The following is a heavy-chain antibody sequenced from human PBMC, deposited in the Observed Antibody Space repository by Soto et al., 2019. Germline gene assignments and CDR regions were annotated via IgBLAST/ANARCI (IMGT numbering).Heavy chain of an antibody. CDR2: ILQTGHT. V-gene: IGHV4-4*02. CDR3: ARSPRRVDGKWYFDY. D-gene: IGHD2-15*01. J-gene: IGHJ4*02. CDR1: GDSFSSSNW. Sequence: QVQLQESGPRLVKPSGTLSLTCGVSGDSFSSSNWWTWIRQPPGKGLEWIGDILQTGHTHLSPSLRSRITISIDTSKKQFSLNLTSVTATDTAVYYCARSPRRVDGKWYFDYWGPGALVTVSS.